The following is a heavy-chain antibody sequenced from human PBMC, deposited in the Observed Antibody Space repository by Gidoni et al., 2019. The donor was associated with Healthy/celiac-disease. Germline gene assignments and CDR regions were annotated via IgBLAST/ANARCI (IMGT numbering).Heavy chain of an antibody. CDR1: GFTCSSAA. Sequence: EVQLLESGGGLVQPGGSLRLSCAASGFTCSSAAMSWVRQAPGKGLDAVLAISGSGGSTSYADSVKGRFTIAIDNSKNTLYLQINSLRAEDTAVYYCAKDLDYGGLEHFYYWVQGTLVTVSS. J-gene: IGHJ4*02. CDR2: ISGSGGST. CDR3: AKDLDYGGLEHFYY. D-gene: IGHD4-17*01. V-gene: IGHV3-23*01.